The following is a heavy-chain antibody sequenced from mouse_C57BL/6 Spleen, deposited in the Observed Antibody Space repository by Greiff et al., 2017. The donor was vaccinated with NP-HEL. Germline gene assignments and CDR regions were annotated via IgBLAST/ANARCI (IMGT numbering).Heavy chain of an antibody. CDR3: VRTTVVVTDY. V-gene: IGHV1-82*01. D-gene: IGHD1-1*01. CDR1: GYAFSSSW. Sequence: SGPELVKPGASVKISCKASGYAFSSSWMNWVKQRPGKGLEWIGRIYPGDGDTNYNGKFKGKATLTADKSSSTAYMQLSSLTSEDSAVYFCVRTTVVVTDYWGQGTTLTVSS. CDR2: IYPGDGDT. J-gene: IGHJ2*01.